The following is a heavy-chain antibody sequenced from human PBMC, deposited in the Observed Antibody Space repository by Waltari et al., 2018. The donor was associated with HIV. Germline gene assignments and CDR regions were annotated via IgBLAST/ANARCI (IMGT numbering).Heavy chain of an antibody. J-gene: IGHJ5*02. CDR3: ARGGYCSSTSCYMGNWFDP. D-gene: IGHD2-2*02. CDR1: GGSIRSGSYY. V-gene: IGHV4-61*02. Sequence: QVQLQESGPGLVKPSQTLSLTCTVSGGSIRSGSYYWSWIRQPAGKGLEWIGRIYTSGSTNYNPSLKSRVTISVDTSKNQFSLKLSSVTAADTAVYYCARGGYCSSTSCYMGNWFDPWGQGTLVTVSS. CDR2: IYTSGST.